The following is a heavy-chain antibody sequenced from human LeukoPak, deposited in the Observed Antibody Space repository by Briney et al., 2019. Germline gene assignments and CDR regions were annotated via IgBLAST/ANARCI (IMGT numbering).Heavy chain of an antibody. V-gene: IGHV3-48*01. CDR2: ISSSSSTI. J-gene: IGHJ5*02. CDR3: APYCTNGVCYTRS. Sequence: PGGSLRLSCAASGFTFSSYSMNWVRQAPGKGLEWVSYISSSSSTIYYADSVKGRFTISRDNSKNTLYLQMNSLRAEDTAVYYCAPYCTNGVCYTRSWGQGTLVTVSS. D-gene: IGHD2-8*01. CDR1: GFTFSSYS.